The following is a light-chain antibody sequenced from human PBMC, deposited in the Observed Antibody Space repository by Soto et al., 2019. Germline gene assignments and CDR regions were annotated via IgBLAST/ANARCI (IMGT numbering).Light chain of an antibody. J-gene: IGLJ2*01. V-gene: IGLV3-21*02. CDR3: QVWDTSNDHVV. Sequence: SYELTQPTSLSVAPGQTASITCGGNNIGSKSVHWYQQRPGQAPVLVVHDDSDRPSGIPDRFSGSNSENTATLTITRVEAVDEADYYCQVWDTSNDHVVFGGGTKLTVL. CDR2: DDS. CDR1: NIGSKS.